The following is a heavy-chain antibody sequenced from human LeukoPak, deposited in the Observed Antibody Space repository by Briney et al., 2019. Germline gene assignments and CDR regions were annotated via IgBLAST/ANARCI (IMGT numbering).Heavy chain of an antibody. D-gene: IGHD3-10*01. Sequence: GESLKISCKASGYRFTSYWIGWVRQMPGKGLEWMGIIYPGDSDTRYSPSFQGQVTISADKSISTAHLQWSSLKASDTAMYYCARHQEDILWFGESDAFDIWGQGTMVTVSS. CDR1: GYRFTSYW. J-gene: IGHJ3*02. CDR2: IYPGDSDT. V-gene: IGHV5-51*01. CDR3: ARHQEDILWFGESDAFDI.